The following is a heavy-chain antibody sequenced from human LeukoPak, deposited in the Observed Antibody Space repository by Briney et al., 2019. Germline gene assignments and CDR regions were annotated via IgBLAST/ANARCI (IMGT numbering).Heavy chain of an antibody. CDR3: TRHDWFDP. J-gene: IGHJ5*02. V-gene: IGHV3-53*01. CDR1: GFTVSGDY. Sequence: GGSLRLSCAVSGFTVSGDYMSWVRQAPGKGLEWVSVIYSGGSTYYADSVKGRFTISRDNSKNMLYLEMNSLRAEDTAVYYCTRHDWFDPWGQGTLVTVSS. CDR2: IYSGGST. D-gene: IGHD3-3*01.